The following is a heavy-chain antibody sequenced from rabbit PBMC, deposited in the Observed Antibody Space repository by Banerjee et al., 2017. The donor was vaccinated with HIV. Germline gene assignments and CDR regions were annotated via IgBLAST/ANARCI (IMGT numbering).Heavy chain of an antibody. J-gene: IGHJ4*01. CDR1: GFSFSSSYY. D-gene: IGHD6-1*01. CDR2: IYAGSSGST. CDR3: ARDTRYTYGYAGYAYATPFNL. V-gene: IGHV1S40*01. Sequence: QSLEESGGDLVKPGASLTLTCTASGFSFSSSYYMCWVRQAPGKGLEWIACIYAGSSGSTYYASWAKGRFTISKTSSTTVTLQMTSLTAADTATYFCARDTRYTYGYAGYAYATPFNLWGPGTLVTVS.